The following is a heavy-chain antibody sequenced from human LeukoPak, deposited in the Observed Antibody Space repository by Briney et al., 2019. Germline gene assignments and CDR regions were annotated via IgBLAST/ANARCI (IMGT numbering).Heavy chain of an antibody. J-gene: IGHJ4*02. CDR1: GASISSYY. V-gene: IGHV4-59*01. D-gene: IGHD5-12*01. CDR2: IYYSGST. CDR3: AREGRYSGYAD. Sequence: PSETLSLTCTVSGASISSYYWSWIRQPPGKGLEWIGYIYYSGSTNYNPSLKSRVTISVDTSKNQFSLKLSSVTAADTAVYYCAREGRYSGYADWGQGTLVTVSS.